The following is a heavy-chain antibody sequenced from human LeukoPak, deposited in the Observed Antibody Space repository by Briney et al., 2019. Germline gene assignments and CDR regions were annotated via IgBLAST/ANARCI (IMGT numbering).Heavy chain of an antibody. CDR1: GFRFSDC. J-gene: IGHJ4*02. D-gene: IGHD5-24*01. CDR2: IGISSGNT. CDR3: ARDYKYAFDN. V-gene: IGHV3-48*01. Sequence: GGSLRLSCAASGFRFSDCMNWVRQAPGKGLEWISYIGISSGNTNYADSVKGRFTISGDKAKNSLYLQMNSLRVEDTAVYYCARDYKYAFDNWGQGILVTVSS.